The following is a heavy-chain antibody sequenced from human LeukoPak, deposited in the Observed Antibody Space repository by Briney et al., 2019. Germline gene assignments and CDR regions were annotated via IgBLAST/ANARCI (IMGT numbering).Heavy chain of an antibody. CDR1: GFTFINAW. D-gene: IGHD1-26*01. CDR2: IKAKAHGGTI. V-gene: IGHV3-15*01. J-gene: IGHJ4*02. CDR3: TTDGVGVEGATYDN. Sequence: GGSLRLSCAASGFTFINAWMAWVRQAPGKGLEWVGRIKAKAHGGTIEYAAPGKDRFTIARDDSKNKLYLQMNSLKTEDTAVYYCTTDGVGVEGATYDNWGQGTLVSVSS.